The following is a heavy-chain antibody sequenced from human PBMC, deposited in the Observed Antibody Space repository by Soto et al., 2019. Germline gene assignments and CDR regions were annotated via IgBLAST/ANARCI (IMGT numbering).Heavy chain of an antibody. J-gene: IGHJ6*02. D-gene: IGHD4-4*01. Sequence: GGSLRLSCAASGFGFSSYGMHWVRQAPGKGLEWVAVISYDGSNKYYADSVKGRFTISRDNSKNKLYLQMSSLRAEDAAVYYCATPAHDYNNYYYYYGMDAWGQGTTVTVSS. CDR1: GFGFSSYG. CDR2: ISYDGSNK. CDR3: ATPAHDYNNYYYYYGMDA. V-gene: IGHV3-30*03.